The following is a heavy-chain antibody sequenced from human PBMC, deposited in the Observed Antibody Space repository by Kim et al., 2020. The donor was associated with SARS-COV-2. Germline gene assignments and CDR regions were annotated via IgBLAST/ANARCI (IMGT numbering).Heavy chain of an antibody. J-gene: IGHJ4*02. CDR1: GFTFSDYP. V-gene: IGHV3-21*01. D-gene: IGHD5-18*01. CDR3: ARGMRGFSYGKIDY. CDR2: IRASSNM. Sequence: GGSLRLSCAASGFTFSDYPMNWVRQAPGKGLVWVSSIRASSNMYYADSLKGRFTISRDNAENSLYLQMNSLSAEDTAVYYCARGMRGFSYGKIDYCGQG.